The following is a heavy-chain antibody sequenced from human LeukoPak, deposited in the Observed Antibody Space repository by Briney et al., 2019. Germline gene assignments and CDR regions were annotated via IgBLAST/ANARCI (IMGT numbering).Heavy chain of an antibody. CDR2: INWNGGST. D-gene: IGHD6-13*01. J-gene: IGHJ6*03. Sequence: GGSLRLSCAASGFTFDDYGMSWVRQAPGKGLEWVSGINWNGGSTGYADSVKGRFTISRDNAKNSLYLQMNSLRAEDTAVYYCARAGYSSSWNYYYYYMDVWGKGTTVTVSS. CDR3: ARAGYSSSWNYYYYYMDV. V-gene: IGHV3-20*04. CDR1: GFTFDDYG.